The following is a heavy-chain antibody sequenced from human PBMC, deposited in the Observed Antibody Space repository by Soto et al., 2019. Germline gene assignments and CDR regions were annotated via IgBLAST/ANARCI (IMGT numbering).Heavy chain of an antibody. Sequence: SETLSLTCTVSGGSISSYYWSWIRQPPGKGLEWIGYIYYSGSTNYNPSLKSRVTISVDTSKNQFSLKLSSVTAADTAVYYCARLARFSIFVHSYYYYYMAVWGKGTTVTVSS. J-gene: IGHJ6*03. V-gene: IGHV4-59*08. D-gene: IGHD3-3*01. CDR1: GGSISSYY. CDR2: IYYSGST. CDR3: ARLARFSIFVHSYYYYYMAV.